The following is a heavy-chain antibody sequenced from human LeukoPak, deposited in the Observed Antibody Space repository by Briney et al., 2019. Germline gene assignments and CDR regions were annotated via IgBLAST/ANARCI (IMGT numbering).Heavy chain of an antibody. CDR3: AKAPSLYSYGNRVDY. Sequence: PGGSLRLSCAASGFTSSSYAMSWVRQAPGKGLEWVSAISGSGGSTYYADSVKGRFTISRDNSKNTLYLQMNSLRAEDTAVYYCAKAPSLYSYGNRVDYWGQGTLVTVSS. CDR1: GFTSSSYA. CDR2: ISGSGGST. J-gene: IGHJ4*02. D-gene: IGHD5-18*01. V-gene: IGHV3-23*01.